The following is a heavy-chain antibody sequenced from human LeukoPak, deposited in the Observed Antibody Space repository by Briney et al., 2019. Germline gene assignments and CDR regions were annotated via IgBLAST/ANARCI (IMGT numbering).Heavy chain of an antibody. CDR3: AKVSYYDSSGYSQRKFDY. CDR1: GFSFSSYN. V-gene: IGHV3-30*02. D-gene: IGHD3-22*01. CDR2: TWNHGNDQ. J-gene: IGHJ4*02. Sequence: PGGSLRLSCAASGFSFSSYNMHWVRQAPGKGLEWVGFTWNHGNDQDYADSVKGRFTISRDNSKNTLYLQMNSLRAEDTAVYYCAKVSYYDSSGYSQRKFDYWGQGTLVTVSS.